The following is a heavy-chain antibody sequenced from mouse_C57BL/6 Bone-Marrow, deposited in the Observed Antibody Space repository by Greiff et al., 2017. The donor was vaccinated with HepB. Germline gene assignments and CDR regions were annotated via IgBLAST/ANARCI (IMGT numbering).Heavy chain of an antibody. V-gene: IGHV1-26*01. CDR1: GYTFTDYY. CDR3: ARHYGNYNWYFDV. D-gene: IGHD2-1*01. J-gene: IGHJ1*03. Sequence: VQLQQSGPELVKPGASVKISCKASGYTFTDYYMNWVKQSHGKSLEWIGDINPNNGGTSYNQKFKGKATLTVDKSSSTAYMELRSLTSEDSAVYYCARHYGNYNWYFDVWGTGTTVTVSS. CDR2: INPNNGGT.